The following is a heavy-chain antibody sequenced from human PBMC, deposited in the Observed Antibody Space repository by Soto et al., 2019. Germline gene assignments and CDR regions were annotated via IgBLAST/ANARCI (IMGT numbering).Heavy chain of an antibody. CDR3: AKVGRGYSYGWEWFDP. J-gene: IGHJ5*02. CDR1: GFTFSSYG. CDR2: ISYDGSNK. Sequence: QVQLVESGGGVVQPGRSLRLSCAASGFTFSSYGVHWVRQAPGKGLEWVAVISYDGSNKYYADSVKGRFTISRDNSKNTLYLQMNSLRAEDTAVYYCAKVGRGYSYGWEWFDPWGQGTLVTVSS. V-gene: IGHV3-30*18. D-gene: IGHD5-18*01.